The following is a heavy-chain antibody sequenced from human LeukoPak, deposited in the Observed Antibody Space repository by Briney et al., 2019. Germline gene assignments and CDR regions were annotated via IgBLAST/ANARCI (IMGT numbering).Heavy chain of an antibody. CDR1: GFTFSSYS. D-gene: IGHD5-18*01. Sequence: GGSLRLSCAAPGFTFSSYSMNWLRQAPGKGLEWVSSISSSSSYIYYADSVKGRFTISRDNAKNSLYLQMNSLRAEDTAVYYCARAARGYSYGRPPPFDYWGQGTLVTVSS. J-gene: IGHJ4*02. CDR3: ARAARGYSYGRPPPFDY. V-gene: IGHV3-21*01. CDR2: ISSSSSYI.